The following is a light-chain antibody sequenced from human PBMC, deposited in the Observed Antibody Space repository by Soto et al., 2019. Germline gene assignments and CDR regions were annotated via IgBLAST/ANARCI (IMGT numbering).Light chain of an antibody. J-gene: IGKJ1*01. CDR1: QSVSSN. V-gene: IGKV3-20*01. Sequence: EIVMTQSPATLSVSPGETATLSCRASQSVSSNVAWYQQKPGQAPRLLIFGASIRDTGIPDRFSGRGSGTVFTLTISRLEPEDFAVYYCQQYGSSPGTFGPGTKVDIK. CDR3: QQYGSSPGT. CDR2: GAS.